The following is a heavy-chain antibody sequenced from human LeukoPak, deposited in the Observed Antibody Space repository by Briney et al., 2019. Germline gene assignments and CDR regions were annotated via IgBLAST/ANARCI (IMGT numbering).Heavy chain of an antibody. CDR2: ISSSGSTI. CDR3: ARDAFRGTGGALLWFGELLSWPYFDY. Sequence: GGSLRLSCAASGFTFSDYYMSWIRQAPGKGLEWVSYISSSGSTIYYADSVKGRFTISRDNAKNSLYLQMNSLRAEDTAVYYCARDAFRGTGGALLWFGELLSWPYFDYWGQGTLVTVSS. D-gene: IGHD3-10*01. V-gene: IGHV3-11*04. J-gene: IGHJ4*02. CDR1: GFTFSDYY.